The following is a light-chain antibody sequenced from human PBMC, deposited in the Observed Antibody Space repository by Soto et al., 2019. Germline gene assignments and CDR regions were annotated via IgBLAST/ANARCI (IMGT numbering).Light chain of an antibody. CDR2: EVN. CDR3: SSFGGSNDVL. CDR1: SNDVGGNKF. Sequence: QSALTQPPSASGSPGQSVTISCTGTSNDVGGNKFVSWYQQHPGKAPRLIIYEVNRRPSGVPDRFSGSKSGNTASLTVSGLQDEDEADYYCSSFGGSNDVLFGGGTKLTVL. J-gene: IGLJ2*01. V-gene: IGLV2-8*01.